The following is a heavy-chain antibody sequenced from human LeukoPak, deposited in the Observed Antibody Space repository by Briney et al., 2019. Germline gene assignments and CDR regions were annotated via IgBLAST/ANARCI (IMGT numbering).Heavy chain of an antibody. Sequence: GGSLRLSCAASGFTFSSYWMHWVRQAPGKGLVWVSRLNNDGSSTNYADSVKGRFTISRDNAKNTLYLQMNSLRAEDTAVYYCARLAWDAFDIWGQGTMVTVSS. CDR1: GFTFSSYW. CDR2: LNNDGSST. D-gene: IGHD2-15*01. CDR3: ARLAWDAFDI. V-gene: IGHV3-74*01. J-gene: IGHJ3*02.